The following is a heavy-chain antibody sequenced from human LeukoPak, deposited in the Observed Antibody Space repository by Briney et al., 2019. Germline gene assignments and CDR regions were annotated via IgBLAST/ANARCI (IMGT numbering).Heavy chain of an antibody. CDR2: ISSSGSTI. V-gene: IGHV3-11*01. J-gene: IGHJ3*02. CDR3: ARDKTYCGGDCARAFDI. CDR1: GFTFSDYY. Sequence: GGSLRLSCAASGFTFSDYYMSWIRQAPGKGLEWVSHISSSGSTIYYADSVKGRFTISRDNAKNSLYLQMNSLRAEDTAVYYCARDKTYCGGDCARAFDIWGQGTMVTVSS. D-gene: IGHD2-21*02.